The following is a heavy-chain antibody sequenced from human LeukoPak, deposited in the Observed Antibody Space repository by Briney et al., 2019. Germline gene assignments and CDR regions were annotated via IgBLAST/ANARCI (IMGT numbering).Heavy chain of an antibody. CDR3: TRQLTTYYSGSGTYGFFDY. CDR2: IDWDNDK. J-gene: IGHJ4*02. CDR1: GFSLSTRGMC. Sequence: SGPTLVNPTQTLTLTCTFSGFSLSTRGMCVSWIRQPPGKALEWLARIDWDNDKFYSTSLKTRLTISKDTSKNQVVLTMTNMDPVDTATYYCTRQLTTYYSGSGTYGFFDYWGQGTLVTVSS. D-gene: IGHD3-10*01. V-gene: IGHV2-70*17.